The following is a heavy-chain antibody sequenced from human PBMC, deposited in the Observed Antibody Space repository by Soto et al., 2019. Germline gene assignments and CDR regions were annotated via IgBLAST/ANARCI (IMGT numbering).Heavy chain of an antibody. V-gene: IGHV3-30-3*01. J-gene: IGHJ4*02. D-gene: IGHD5-12*01. CDR1: GFNFSSYA. CDR3: ASYSGYDFALDY. Sequence: QVQLVESGGGVVQPGRSLRLSCAASGFNFSSYAMHWVRQAPGKGLEWVAVLSYDGSNKYYADSVKGRCTISRDNSKNPLYLQMNSLRAEDTAVYYCASYSGYDFALDYWGQGTLVTVSS. CDR2: LSYDGSNK.